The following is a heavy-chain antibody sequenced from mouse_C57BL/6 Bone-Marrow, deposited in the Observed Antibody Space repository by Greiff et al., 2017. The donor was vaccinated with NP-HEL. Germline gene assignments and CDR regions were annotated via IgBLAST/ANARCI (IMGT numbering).Heavy chain of an antibody. CDR2: ISYSGST. J-gene: IGHJ4*01. CDR1: GYSITSDY. D-gene: IGHD2-2*01. Sequence: DVLLVESGPGLAKPSQTLSLTCSVTGYSITSDYWNWIRKFPGNKLEYMGYISYSGSTYYNPSLKSRISITRDTSKNQYYLQLNSVTTEDTATYYWARSPLWLRRNYYAMDYGGQGTSVTVSS. CDR3: ARSPLWLRRNYYAMDY. V-gene: IGHV3-8*01.